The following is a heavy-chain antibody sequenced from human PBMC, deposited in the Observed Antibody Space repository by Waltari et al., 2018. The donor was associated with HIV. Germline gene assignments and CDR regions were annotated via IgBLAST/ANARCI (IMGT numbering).Heavy chain of an antibody. CDR3: ARHKNRGSYFPVDF. CDR2: IFYSGTT. J-gene: IGHJ4*02. V-gene: IGHV4-39*07. CDR1: GFSNSSNNYY. D-gene: IGHD1-26*01. Sequence: QLQLHESGPGLVKPSETLSLTCIVPGFSNSSNNYYWGWIRQPPGKGREWIGNIFYSGTTNYNPSLESRVTISIDTSKSQFSLNLDSVTAADTAIYYCARHKNRGSYFPVDFWGQGTLAAVSS.